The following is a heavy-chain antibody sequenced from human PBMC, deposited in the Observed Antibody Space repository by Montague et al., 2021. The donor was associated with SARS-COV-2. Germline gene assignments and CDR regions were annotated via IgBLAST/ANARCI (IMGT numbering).Heavy chain of an antibody. Sequence: SLRLSCAASGFTFRDSAMNWVRQAPGKGLEWVPLISYNGGSTYYADSVKGRFTISRDNSNNTLYLQMNSLRAEDTAIYYCARDIECSFWGKGTLVTVSS. CDR2: ISYNGGST. J-gene: IGHJ4*02. CDR3: ARDIECSF. D-gene: IGHD2-15*01. V-gene: IGHV3-23*01. CDR1: GFTFRDSA.